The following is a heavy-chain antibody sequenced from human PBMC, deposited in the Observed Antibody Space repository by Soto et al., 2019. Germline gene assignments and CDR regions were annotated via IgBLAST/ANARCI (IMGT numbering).Heavy chain of an antibody. CDR2: ISGSGGST. CDR3: AASINYGSGSYYNVEGY. J-gene: IGHJ4*02. V-gene: IGHV3-23*01. D-gene: IGHD3-10*01. CDR1: GFTFSSYA. Sequence: EVQLLESGGGLVQPGGSLRLSCAASGFTFSSYAMSWVRQAPGKGLEWVSAISGSGGSTYYADSVKGRFTISRDNSQNTLYLQRNSLRAEDTAVYYCAASINYGSGSYYNVEGYWGQGTLVTVSS.